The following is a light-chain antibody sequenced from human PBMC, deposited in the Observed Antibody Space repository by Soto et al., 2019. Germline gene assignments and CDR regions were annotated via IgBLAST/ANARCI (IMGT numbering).Light chain of an antibody. V-gene: IGLV1-40*01. CDR2: GNN. CDR1: SSNIGAGYD. J-gene: IGLJ3*02. CDR3: QSYDSSLSVWV. Sequence: QSVLTQPPSVSGAPGQRVTISCTGSSSNIGAGYDVHWYQQLPGTAPKLLIDGNNNRPSGVPDRFSGSKSGTSASLAITGLQAEDEADFYCQSYDSSLSVWVFGGGTKLTVL.